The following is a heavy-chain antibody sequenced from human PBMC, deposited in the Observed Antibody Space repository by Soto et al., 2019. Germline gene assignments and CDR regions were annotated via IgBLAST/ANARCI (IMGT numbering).Heavy chain of an antibody. Sequence: QVQLVESGGGVVQPGRSLRLSCAASGFTFSSYGMHWVRQAPGKGLEWVAVISYDGSDKYYADSVKGRFTISRDNSKNTLYLQMNSLRAEDTAVYYCAKGDPGEFDPWGQGTLVTVSS. J-gene: IGHJ5*02. CDR2: ISYDGSDK. CDR1: GFTFSSYG. CDR3: AKGDPGEFDP. D-gene: IGHD3-10*01. V-gene: IGHV3-30*18.